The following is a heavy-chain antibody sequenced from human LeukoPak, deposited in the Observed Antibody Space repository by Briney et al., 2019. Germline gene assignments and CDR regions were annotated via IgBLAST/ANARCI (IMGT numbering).Heavy chain of an antibody. CDR3: AKVYKDIVVVPAAHDY. Sequence: PGGSLRLSCAASGFTFSSYAMSWVRQAPGKGLEWVSAISGSGGSTYYADSVKGRFTISRDNSKNTLYLQMNSLRAEDTAVYYCAKVYKDIVVVPAAHDYWGQGTLVTVSS. CDR1: GFTFSSYA. D-gene: IGHD2-2*01. J-gene: IGHJ4*02. V-gene: IGHV3-23*01. CDR2: ISGSGGST.